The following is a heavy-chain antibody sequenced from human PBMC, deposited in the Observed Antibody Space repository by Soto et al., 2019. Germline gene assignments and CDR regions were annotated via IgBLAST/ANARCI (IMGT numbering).Heavy chain of an antibody. CDR2: INLSGST. Sequence: PSETLSLTCAVSGGSISSGGYSWSWIRQPPGKGLEWIGYINLSGSTYYNPSLKSRVTISVDRSKNQFSLKLSSATAADTAVYYCARVPDRWGQGTLVTVSS. D-gene: IGHD2-2*01. CDR3: ARVPDR. J-gene: IGHJ5*02. CDR1: GGSISSGGYS. V-gene: IGHV4-30-2*01.